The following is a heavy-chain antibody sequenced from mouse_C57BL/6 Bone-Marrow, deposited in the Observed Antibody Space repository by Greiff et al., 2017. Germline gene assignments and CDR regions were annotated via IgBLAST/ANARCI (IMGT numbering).Heavy chain of an antibody. D-gene: IGHD2-1*01. V-gene: IGHV14-4*01. CDR2: IDPENGDT. CDR3: TPYGNYDYAMDY. J-gene: IGHJ4*01. CDR1: GFNIKDDY. Sequence: EVQLQQSGAELVRPGASVKLSCTASGFNIKDDYMHWVKQRPEQGLEWIGWIDPENGDTEYASKFQGKATITADPSSNTAYLQLSSLTSEDTAVYYCTPYGNYDYAMDYWGQGTSVTVSS.